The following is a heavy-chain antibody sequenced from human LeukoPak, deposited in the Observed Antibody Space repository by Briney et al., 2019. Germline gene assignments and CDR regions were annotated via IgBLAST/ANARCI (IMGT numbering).Heavy chain of an antibody. Sequence: GGSLRLSCAASGFTFSTYWMTWVRQAPGKGLEWVANMKQDGSERYYVDSVEGRFTISRDNAKNSLYLQMNSLRVEDTAVYYCVKAHYSSSWTYYFDYWGQGTLVTVSS. V-gene: IGHV3-7*01. CDR3: VKAHYSSSWTYYFDY. J-gene: IGHJ4*02. CDR2: MKQDGSER. D-gene: IGHD6-13*01. CDR1: GFTFSTYW.